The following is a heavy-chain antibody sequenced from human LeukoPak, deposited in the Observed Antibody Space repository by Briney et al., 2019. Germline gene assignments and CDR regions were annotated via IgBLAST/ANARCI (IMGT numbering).Heavy chain of an antibody. CDR1: GYTFTSYG. CDR2: ISAYNGNT. Sequence: ASVKVSCRASGYTFTSYGISWVRQAPGQGLEWMGWISAYNGNTNYAQKLQGRVTMTTDTSTSTAYMELRSLRSDDTAVYYCARDLGYCSGGSCRPNWFDPWGQGTLVTVSS. J-gene: IGHJ5*02. D-gene: IGHD2-15*01. CDR3: ARDLGYCSGGSCRPNWFDP. V-gene: IGHV1-18*01.